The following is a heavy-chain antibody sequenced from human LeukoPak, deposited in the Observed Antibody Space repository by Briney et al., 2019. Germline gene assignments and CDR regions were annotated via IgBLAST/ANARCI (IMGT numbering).Heavy chain of an antibody. CDR1: GFTFSAYA. V-gene: IGHV3-23*01. D-gene: IGHD4-17*01. CDR2: IRGGGTSE. Sequence: GGSLRLSCTASGFTFSAYAMMWVRQPPGKGPEWVSAIRGGGTSEFYADSVKGRFRISRDNSKDTLFLQMNGLRAEDTAVYYCARDPNGDYIGAFDMWGPGTMVTVSS. J-gene: IGHJ3*02. CDR3: ARDPNGDYIGAFDM.